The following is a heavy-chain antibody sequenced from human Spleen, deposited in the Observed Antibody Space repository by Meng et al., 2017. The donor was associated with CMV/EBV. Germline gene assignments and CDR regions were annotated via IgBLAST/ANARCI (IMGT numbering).Heavy chain of an antibody. CDR1: GYTFPSYG. Sequence: ASVKVSCKASGYTFPSYGISWVRQAPGQGLEWMGWISAYNGNTNYAQKLQGRVTMTTDTSTSTAYMELRSLRSDDTAVYYCARAGALTIFGVVNDYFDYWGQGTLVTVSS. CDR2: ISAYNGNT. CDR3: ARAGALTIFGVVNDYFDY. J-gene: IGHJ4*02. V-gene: IGHV1-18*01. D-gene: IGHD3-3*01.